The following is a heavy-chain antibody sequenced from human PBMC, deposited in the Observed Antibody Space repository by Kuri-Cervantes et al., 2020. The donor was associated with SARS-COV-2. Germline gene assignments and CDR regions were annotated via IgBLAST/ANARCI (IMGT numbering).Heavy chain of an antibody. D-gene: IGHD3-22*01. Sequence: GGSLRLSCAASGFTFSGHWIHWVRQAPGKGLVWVSRINPDGSYTNNADSVKGRFTLSRDNAKNMLFLQMNSLRAEDTAVYYCARDFNYYDSSANDYWGQGTLVTVSS. CDR3: ARDFNYYDSSANDY. CDR1: GFTFSGHW. J-gene: IGHJ4*02. V-gene: IGHV3-74*01. CDR2: INPDGSYT.